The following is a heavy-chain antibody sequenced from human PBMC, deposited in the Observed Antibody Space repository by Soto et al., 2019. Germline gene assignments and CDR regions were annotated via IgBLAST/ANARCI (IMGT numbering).Heavy chain of an antibody. D-gene: IGHD3-10*01. J-gene: IGHJ6*02. CDR2: TYYSENT. Sequence: SETLSLTCTVSGGSISSGGYYWNWIRQHPGKGLEWIGYTYYSENTYYNPSLKSRVTISVDTSKNQFSLKLSSVTAADTAVYYCARDRAGSHYYYYGMDVWGQGTTVTVS. CDR1: GGSISSGGYY. CDR3: ARDRAGSHYYYYGMDV. V-gene: IGHV4-31*03.